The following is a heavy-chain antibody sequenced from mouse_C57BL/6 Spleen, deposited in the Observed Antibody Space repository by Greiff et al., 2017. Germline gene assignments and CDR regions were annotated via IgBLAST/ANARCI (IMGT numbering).Heavy chain of an antibody. J-gene: IGHJ2*01. CDR2: IYPRDGST. D-gene: IGHD2-4*01. V-gene: IGHV1-85*01. Sequence: VKLMESGPELVKPGASVKLSCKASGYTFTSYDINWVKQRPGQGLEWIGWIYPRDGSTKYNEKFKGKATLTVDTSSSTAYMELHSLTSEDSAVYFCARKRGTYDYDVDGDFDYWGQGTTLTVSS. CDR1: GYTFTSYD. CDR3: ARKRGTYDYDVDGDFDY.